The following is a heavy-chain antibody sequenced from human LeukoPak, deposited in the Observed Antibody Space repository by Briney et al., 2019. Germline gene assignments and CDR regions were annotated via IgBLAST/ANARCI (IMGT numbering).Heavy chain of an antibody. V-gene: IGHV4-34*01. Sequence: GSLRLSCAASGFAFNDYYMIWIRQAPGKGLEWIGEINHSGSTNYNPSLKSRVTVSVDTSNNQFALKLSSVTAADTAVYYCTRATGAGLIDYWGQGTLVTVSS. CDR2: INHSGST. D-gene: IGHD1-1*01. J-gene: IGHJ4*02. CDR3: TRATGAGLIDY. CDR1: GFAFNDYY.